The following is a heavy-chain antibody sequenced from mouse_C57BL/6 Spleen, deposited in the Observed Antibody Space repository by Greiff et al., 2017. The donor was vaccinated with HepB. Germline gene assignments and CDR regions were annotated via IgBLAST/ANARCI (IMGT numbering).Heavy chain of an antibody. J-gene: IGHJ4*01. CDR2: IYPRSGNT. CDR1: GYTFTSYG. CDR3: ARMGYLYAMDY. V-gene: IGHV1-81*01. Sequence: VQLQESGAELATPGASVKLSCKASGYTFTSYGISWVKQRTGQGLEWIGEIYPRSGNTYYNEKFKGKATLTADKSSSTAYMELRSLTSEDSAVYFCARMGYLYAMDYWGQGTSVTVSS. D-gene: IGHD2-2*01.